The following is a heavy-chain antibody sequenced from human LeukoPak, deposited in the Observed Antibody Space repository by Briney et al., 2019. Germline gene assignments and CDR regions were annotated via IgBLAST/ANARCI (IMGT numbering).Heavy chain of an antibody. Sequence: PSETLSLTCTVSGGSIRSGSYYWSWIRQPAGKGLEWIGRIHAGGSTNYNPSLKSRVTISADASKNQFSLKLSSVTAADTAVYYCARYGKGVGATRKYNWFDPWGQGTLVSVSS. D-gene: IGHD1-26*01. J-gene: IGHJ5*02. V-gene: IGHV4-61*02. CDR1: GGSIRSGSYY. CDR3: ARYGKGVGATRKYNWFDP. CDR2: IHAGGST.